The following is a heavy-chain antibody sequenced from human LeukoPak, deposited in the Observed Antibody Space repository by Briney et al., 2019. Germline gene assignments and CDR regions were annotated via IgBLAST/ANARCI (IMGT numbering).Heavy chain of an antibody. CDR3: ARELTVAIDI. J-gene: IGHJ3*02. D-gene: IGHD3-16*01. CDR2: IYTSGST. CDR1: GGSISSGSYY. V-gene: IGHV4-61*02. Sequence: SQTLSLTCTVSGGSISSGSYYWSWIRQPAGKGLEWIGRIYTSGSTNYNPSLKSRVTISVDTSKNQFSLKLSSVTAADTAVYYCARELTVAIDIWGQGTMVTVSS.